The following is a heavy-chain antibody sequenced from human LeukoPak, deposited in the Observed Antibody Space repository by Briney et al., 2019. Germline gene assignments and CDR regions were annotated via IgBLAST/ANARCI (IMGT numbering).Heavy chain of an antibody. CDR1: GFTFSHYG. CDR2: IWSDGTNK. Sequence: PGGSLRLSCAASGFTFSHYGMHWVRQAPGKGLERVAVIWSDGTNKYYADSVKGRFSISRDDSQKRVFLQMNSLRAEDTAVYYCARDAQRGFDYSNSLQYWGQGALVTVSS. CDR3: ARDAQRGFDYSNSLQY. J-gene: IGHJ4*02. D-gene: IGHD4-11*01. V-gene: IGHV3-33*01.